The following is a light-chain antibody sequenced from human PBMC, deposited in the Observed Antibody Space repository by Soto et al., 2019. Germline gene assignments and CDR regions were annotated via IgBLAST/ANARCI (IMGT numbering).Light chain of an antibody. CDR1: RSIDTW. V-gene: IGKV1-5*03. Sequence: DIQMTQDPSTLSASVGDRVTITCRASRSIDTWLAWYQQKPGKAPKLLIHKASSLESGIPSRFSGGGSGTEFTLTISSLQPDDYATYYCQQYTSYSTFGLGTKVEIK. CDR3: QQYTSYST. CDR2: KAS. J-gene: IGKJ1*01.